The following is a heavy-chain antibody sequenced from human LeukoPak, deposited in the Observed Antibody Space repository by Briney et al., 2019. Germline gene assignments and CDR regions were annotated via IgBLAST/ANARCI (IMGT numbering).Heavy chain of an antibody. J-gene: IGHJ4*02. Sequence: SETLSLICNVSGGSISGYYWSWIRQPPGEGLEWIGYIFYSGSTHYNPSLKSRLTISVDMSENQFSLKLTSVTAADTAVYFCASGGSTTWAKFDSWGQGALVTVSA. CDR1: GGSISGYY. CDR2: IFYSGST. V-gene: IGHV4-59*01. CDR3: ASGGSTTWAKFDS. D-gene: IGHD6-13*01.